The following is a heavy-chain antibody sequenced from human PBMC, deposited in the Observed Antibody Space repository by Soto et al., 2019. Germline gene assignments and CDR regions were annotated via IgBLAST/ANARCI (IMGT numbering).Heavy chain of an antibody. J-gene: IGHJ4*02. CDR3: AREGAHYTPLDH. Sequence: ASLKVYFNASGYTFTEYAIHLVSQDPGQGLEWMGWINVGNGNTGYSRKFQGRVTNARDMSASTAYIEVTSLTSEDTAIYYCAREGAHYTPLDHWGQGTLVNVSS. V-gene: IGHV1-3*01. D-gene: IGHD2-15*01. CDR1: GYTFTEYA. CDR2: INVGNGNT.